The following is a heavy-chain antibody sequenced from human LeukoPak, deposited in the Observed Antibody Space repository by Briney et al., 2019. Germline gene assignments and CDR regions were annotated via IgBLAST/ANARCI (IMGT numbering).Heavy chain of an antibody. V-gene: IGHV1-69*04. D-gene: IGHD3-22*01. CDR2: IIPILGIA. CDR1: GGTFSSYA. J-gene: IGHJ6*02. Sequence: ASVKVSCKASGGTFSSYAISWVRQAPGQGLEWMGRIIPILGIANYAQKFQGRVTITADKSTSTAYMELSSLRSEDTAVYYCARPMTPNYYYYGMDVWGQGTLVTVSS. CDR3: ARPMTPNYYYYGMDV.